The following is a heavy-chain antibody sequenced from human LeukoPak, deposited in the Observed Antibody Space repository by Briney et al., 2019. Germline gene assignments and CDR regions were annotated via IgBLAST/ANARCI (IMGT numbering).Heavy chain of an antibody. Sequence: ASVKVSCKASGYTFTSYGISWVRQAPGQGLEWMGWISAYNGNTNYAQKLQGRVTMTTDTSTSTAYMELRSLRSDDTAVYYCAREFERPYYYGVDVWGQGTTVTVSS. V-gene: IGHV1-18*01. J-gene: IGHJ6*02. CDR2: ISAYNGNT. CDR3: AREFERPYYYGVDV. D-gene: IGHD1-1*01. CDR1: GYTFTSYG.